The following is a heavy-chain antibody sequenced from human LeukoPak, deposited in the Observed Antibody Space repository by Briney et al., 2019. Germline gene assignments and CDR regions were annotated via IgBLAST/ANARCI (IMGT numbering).Heavy chain of an antibody. J-gene: IGHJ4*02. CDR1: GGSISSGGYY. CDR3: ARIGARSPDY. CDR2: IYYSGST. V-gene: IGHV4-31*03. D-gene: IGHD1-14*01. Sequence: SETLSLTCTVSGGSISSGGYYWSWIRQHPGKGLEWIGYIYYSGSTYYNPSLKSRVTISVDTSKNQFSLKLSSVTAADTAVYYCARIGARSPDYWGQGTLVTVSS.